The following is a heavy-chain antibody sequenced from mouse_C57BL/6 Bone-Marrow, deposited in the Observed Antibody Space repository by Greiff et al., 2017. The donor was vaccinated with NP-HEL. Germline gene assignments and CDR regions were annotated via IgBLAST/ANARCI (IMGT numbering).Heavy chain of an antibody. J-gene: IGHJ3*01. Sequence: VKLQESGAELARPGASVKLSCKASGYTFTSYGISWVKQRTGQGLEWIGEIYPRSGNTYYNEKFKGKATLTADKSSSTAYMELRSLTSEDSAVYFCARYPYYGSSAWFAYWGQGTLVTVSA. V-gene: IGHV1-81*01. CDR1: GYTFTSYG. CDR3: ARYPYYGSSAWFAY. CDR2: IYPRSGNT. D-gene: IGHD1-1*01.